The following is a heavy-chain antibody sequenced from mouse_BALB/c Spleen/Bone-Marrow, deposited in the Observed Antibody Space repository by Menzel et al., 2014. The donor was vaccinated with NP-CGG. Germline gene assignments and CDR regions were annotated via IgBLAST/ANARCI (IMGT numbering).Heavy chain of an antibody. J-gene: IGHJ2*01. V-gene: IGHV2-9*02. CDR3: ARVIRYESYFDY. CDR1: GFSLTSYG. Sequence: VQLQQSGPGLVAPSQSLSITCTVSGFSLTSYGVHWVRQPPGKGLEWLGVIWAGGSTNYNSALMSRLSISKDNSKSQVFLKMNSLQADDTAMYYCARVIRYESYFDYWGQGATLTVSS. D-gene: IGHD2-14*01. CDR2: IWAGGST.